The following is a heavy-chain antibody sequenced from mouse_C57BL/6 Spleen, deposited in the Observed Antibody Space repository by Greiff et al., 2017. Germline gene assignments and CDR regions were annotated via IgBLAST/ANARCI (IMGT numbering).Heavy chain of an antibody. Sequence: QVQLKESGPGILQSSQTLSLTCSFSGFSLSTSGMGVSWIRQPSGKGLEWLAHIYWDDDKRYNPSLKSRLTISKDTSRNQVFLKITSVDTADTATYYCARRAIGSSYVNWYFDVWGTGTTVTVSS. CDR1: GFSLSTSGMG. D-gene: IGHD1-1*01. CDR3: ARRAIGSSYVNWYFDV. CDR2: IYWDDDK. J-gene: IGHJ1*03. V-gene: IGHV8-12*01.